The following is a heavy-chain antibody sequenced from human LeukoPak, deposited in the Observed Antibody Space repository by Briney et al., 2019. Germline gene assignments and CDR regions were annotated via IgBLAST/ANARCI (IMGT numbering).Heavy chain of an antibody. CDR3: ARDTHYYDSSGYLFGY. CDR2: ISYDGSNK. CDR1: GFTFSSYA. Sequence: GGSLRLSCAASGFTFSSYAMHWVRQAPGKGLEWVAVISYDGSNKYYADSVKGRFTISRDNSKNTLYLQMNNLRAEDTAVYYCARDTHYYDSSGYLFGYWGQGTLVTVSS. V-gene: IGHV3-30*04. J-gene: IGHJ4*02. D-gene: IGHD3-22*01.